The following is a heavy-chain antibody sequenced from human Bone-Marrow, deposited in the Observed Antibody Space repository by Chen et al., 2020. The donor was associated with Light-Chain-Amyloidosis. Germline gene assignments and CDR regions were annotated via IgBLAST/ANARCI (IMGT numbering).Heavy chain of an antibody. CDR3: AKDFRVGATWIGDGWFDP. J-gene: IGHJ5*02. V-gene: IGHV3-23*01. CDR2: ISGSGGST. D-gene: IGHD1-26*01. Sequence: DVQLLESGGGLVQPGGSLRLSCAASGFTFSSYAMSWVRQAPGKGLEWVSAISGSGGSTYYADSVKGRFTISRDNSKNTLYLQMNSLRAEDTAVYYCAKDFRVGATWIGDGWFDPWGQGTLVTVSS. CDR1: GFTFSSYA.